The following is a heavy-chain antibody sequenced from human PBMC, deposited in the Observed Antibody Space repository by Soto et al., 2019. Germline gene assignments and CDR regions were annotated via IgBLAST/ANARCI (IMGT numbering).Heavy chain of an antibody. Sequence: GGSLRLSCAASGFTFSSYGMNWVRQAPGKWLEWVSAISASGGSTYYADSVKGRFTISRDNSKNTVYLQMNTLRAEDTAVYYCAKGPLAAEWLLSSLDYWGQGTLVTVSS. CDR2: ISASGGST. CDR1: GFTFSSYG. J-gene: IGHJ4*02. CDR3: AKGPLAAEWLLSSLDY. D-gene: IGHD3-3*01. V-gene: IGHV3-23*01.